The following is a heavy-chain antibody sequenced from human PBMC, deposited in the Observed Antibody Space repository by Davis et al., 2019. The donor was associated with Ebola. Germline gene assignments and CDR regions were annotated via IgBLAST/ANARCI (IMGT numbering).Heavy chain of an antibody. J-gene: IGHJ4*02. CDR1: GFTFSDYW. V-gene: IGHV3-7*01. CDR3: ARAGFGSSSFDS. Sequence: VGSLRLSCAASGFTFSDYWMSWVRQAPGKGLEWVANIKHDGSQKYYVDSMKGRFAISRDNAKNTLYLQMNSLRDEDTGVYYCARAGFGSSSFDSWGQGTLVTFSS. D-gene: IGHD2-15*01. CDR2: IKHDGSQK.